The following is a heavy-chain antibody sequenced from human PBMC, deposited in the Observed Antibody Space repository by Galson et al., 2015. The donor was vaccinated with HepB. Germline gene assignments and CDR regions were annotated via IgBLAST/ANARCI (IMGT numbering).Heavy chain of an antibody. Sequence: SLRLSCAASGFSFSTSAMSWVRQAPGKGLEWVSTISGGGVSTYYADSVKGRFTISRDNSKNTLYLQRNSLRAEDTAVYYCAKAPTVTTFGYWGQGTLIIVSS. CDR1: GFSFSTSA. CDR2: ISGGGVST. J-gene: IGHJ4*02. V-gene: IGHV3-23*01. D-gene: IGHD4-17*01. CDR3: AKAPTVTTFGY.